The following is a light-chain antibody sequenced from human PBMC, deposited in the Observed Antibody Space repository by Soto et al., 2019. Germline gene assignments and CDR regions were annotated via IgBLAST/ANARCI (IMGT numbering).Light chain of an antibody. CDR3: LQDYNFPLT. CDR1: QGIRHD. Sequence: AIQMTQSPSSLSASVGDRVTITCRASQGIRHDLGWFQQKPGRAPKLLIYGVSILQSGVPSRFSASGYGTDFTLTISSLQPEDFATDYCLQDYNFPLTFGGGTKVDIK. CDR2: GVS. V-gene: IGKV1-6*01. J-gene: IGKJ4*01.